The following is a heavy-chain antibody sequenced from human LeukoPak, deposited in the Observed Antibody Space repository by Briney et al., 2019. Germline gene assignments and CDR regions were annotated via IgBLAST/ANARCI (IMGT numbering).Heavy chain of an antibody. CDR3: ARARVEMATIPFDY. V-gene: IGHV1-3*01. CDR1: GYTFTSYA. CDR2: INAGNGNT. J-gene: IGHJ4*02. Sequence: ASVKVSCKASGYTFTSYAMHWVRQAPGQRLEWMGWINAGNGNTKYSQKFQGRVTITRDTSASTAYMELSSLRSEDTAVYYCARARVEMATIPFDYWGQRTLVTVSS. D-gene: IGHD5-24*01.